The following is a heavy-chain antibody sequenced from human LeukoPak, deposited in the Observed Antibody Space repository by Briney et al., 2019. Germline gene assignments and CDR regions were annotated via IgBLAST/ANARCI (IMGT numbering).Heavy chain of an antibody. Sequence: HRASVKVSCKASGGTFSSYAISCVRQAPGQGLEWMGRIIPILGIANYAQKFQGRVTITADKSTSTAYMELSSLRSEDTAVYYCARGLPDYGDYLRYYFDYWGQGTLVTVSS. D-gene: IGHD4-17*01. CDR1: GGTFSSYA. CDR3: ARGLPDYGDYLRYYFDY. V-gene: IGHV1-69*04. J-gene: IGHJ4*02. CDR2: IIPILGIA.